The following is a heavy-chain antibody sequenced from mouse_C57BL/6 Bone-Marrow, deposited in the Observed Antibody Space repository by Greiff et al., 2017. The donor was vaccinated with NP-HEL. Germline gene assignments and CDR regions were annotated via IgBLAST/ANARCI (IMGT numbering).Heavy chain of an antibody. CDR1: GYTFTDYY. V-gene: IGHV1-26*01. J-gene: IGHJ1*03. CDR2: INPNNGGT. CDR3: ARRVDGYYVWYFDV. Sequence: VQLQQSGPELVKPGASVKISCKASGYTFTDYYMNWVKQSHGKSLEWIGDINPNNGGTSYNQKFKGKATLTVDKSSSTAYMELRSLTSEDSAVYYCARRVDGYYVWYFDVWGTGTTVTVSS. D-gene: IGHD2-3*01.